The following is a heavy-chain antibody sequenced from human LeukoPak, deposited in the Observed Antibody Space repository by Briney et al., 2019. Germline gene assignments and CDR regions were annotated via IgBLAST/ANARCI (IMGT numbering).Heavy chain of an antibody. Sequence: ASVKVSCKASGYTFTIYDISWVRQATGQGLEWMGWMNPNSGNTGYAQKFQGRVTMTRNTSISTAYMELSSLRSEDTAVYYCARQIGSSWYRGYYYMDVWGKGTTVTISS. CDR2: MNPNSGNT. D-gene: IGHD6-13*01. J-gene: IGHJ6*03. CDR3: ARQIGSSWYRGYYYMDV. CDR1: GYTFTIYD. V-gene: IGHV1-8*01.